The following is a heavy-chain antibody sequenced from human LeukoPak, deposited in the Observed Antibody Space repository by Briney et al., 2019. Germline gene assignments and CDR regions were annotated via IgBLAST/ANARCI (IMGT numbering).Heavy chain of an antibody. V-gene: IGHV4-61*01. CDR3: ARLSTEPFDY. CDR1: GGSVSSGSYY. Sequence: SETLSLTCTVSGGSVSSGSYYWIWIRQPPGKGLDWIGYIYYSGSTNYNPSLKSRVTISVDTSKNQFSLKLSSVTAADTAVYYCARLSTEPFDYWGQGTLVTVSS. J-gene: IGHJ4*02. D-gene: IGHD5/OR15-5a*01. CDR2: IYYSGST.